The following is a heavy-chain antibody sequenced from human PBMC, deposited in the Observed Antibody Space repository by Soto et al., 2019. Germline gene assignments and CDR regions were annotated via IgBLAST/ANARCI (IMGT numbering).Heavy chain of an antibody. CDR3: ARALYDSSGYFDC. CDR2: ISYDGSNK. CDR1: GFTFSSYA. J-gene: IGHJ4*02. D-gene: IGHD3-22*01. V-gene: IGHV3-30-3*01. Sequence: GGSLRLSCAASGFTFSSYAMHWVRQAPGKGLEWVAVISYDGSNKYYADSVKGRFTISRDNSKNTLYLQMNSLRAEDTAVYYCARALYDSSGYFDCWGQGTLVTVSS.